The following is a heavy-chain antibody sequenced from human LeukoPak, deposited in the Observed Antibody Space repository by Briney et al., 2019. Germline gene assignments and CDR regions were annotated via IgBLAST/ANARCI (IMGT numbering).Heavy chain of an antibody. CDR2: ISYDGSNK. Sequence: GGSLRLSCAASGFTFSSYGMHWVRQAPGKGLEWVAVISYDGSNKYYADSVKGRFTISRDNSKNTLYLQMNSLRAEDTAVYYCARDKRELLTYYYYGMDVWGQGTTVTVSS. CDR3: ARDKRELLTYYYYGMDV. J-gene: IGHJ6*02. D-gene: IGHD1-26*01. V-gene: IGHV3-30*03. CDR1: GFTFSSYG.